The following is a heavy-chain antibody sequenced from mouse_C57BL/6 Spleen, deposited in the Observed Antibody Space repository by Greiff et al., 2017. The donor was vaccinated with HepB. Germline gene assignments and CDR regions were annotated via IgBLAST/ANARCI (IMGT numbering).Heavy chain of an antibody. J-gene: IGHJ2*01. V-gene: IGHV1-26*01. Sequence: EVQLQQSGPELVKPGASVKISCKASGYTFTDYYMNWVKQSHGKSLEWIGDINPNNGGTSYNQKFKGKATLTVDKSSSTAYMELRSLTSEDSAVYYWARSRGYPFDYWGQGTTLTVSS. D-gene: IGHD2-14*01. CDR2: INPNNGGT. CDR3: ARSRGYPFDY. CDR1: GYTFTDYY.